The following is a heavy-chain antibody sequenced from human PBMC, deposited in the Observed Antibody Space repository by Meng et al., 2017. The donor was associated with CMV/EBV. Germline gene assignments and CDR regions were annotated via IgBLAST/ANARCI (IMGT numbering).Heavy chain of an antibody. V-gene: IGHV3-20*03. CDR1: GFTFDDYG. CDR2: INWNGGST. CDR3: ARPHGFYYDSSGYYY. Sequence: SGFTFDDYGMSWVRQAPGNGLEWVSGINWNGGSTGYADSVKGRFTISRDNAKNSLYLQMNSLRAEDTALYYCARPHGFYYDSSGYYYWGQGTLVTVSS. J-gene: IGHJ4*02. D-gene: IGHD3-22*01.